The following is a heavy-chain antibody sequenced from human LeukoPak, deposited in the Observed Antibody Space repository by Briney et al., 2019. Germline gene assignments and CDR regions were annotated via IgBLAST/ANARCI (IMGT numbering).Heavy chain of an antibody. J-gene: IGHJ4*02. Sequence: GGSLRLSCAASGFTFSSYAMHWVRQAPGKGLEWVAVISYDGSNKYYADSVKGRFTISRDNSKNTLYLQMNSLRAEDTAVYYCARDEYSSSWYAPDDYWGQGTLVTVSS. D-gene: IGHD6-13*01. CDR1: GFTFSSYA. CDR2: ISYDGSNK. V-gene: IGHV3-30*04. CDR3: ARDEYSSSWYAPDDY.